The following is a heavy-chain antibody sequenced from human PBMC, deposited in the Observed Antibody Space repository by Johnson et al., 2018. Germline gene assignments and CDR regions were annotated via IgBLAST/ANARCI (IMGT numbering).Heavy chain of an antibody. CDR2: ISWDGGST. Sequence: QLVQSGGVVVQPGGSLRLSCAASGFTFDDYSMHWVRQAPGKGLEWVSLISWDGGSTYYADSVKGRFTISRDNIKNSLYLQRNSLRTEDTALYYCAKDISRVGIAAAGTVGFQHWGQGTLVTVSS. D-gene: IGHD6-13*01. CDR3: AKDISRVGIAAAGTVGFQH. V-gene: IGHV3-43*01. J-gene: IGHJ1*01. CDR1: GFTFDDYS.